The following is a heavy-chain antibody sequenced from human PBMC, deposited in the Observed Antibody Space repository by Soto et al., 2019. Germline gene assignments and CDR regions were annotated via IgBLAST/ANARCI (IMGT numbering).Heavy chain of an antibody. J-gene: IGHJ6*03. CDR3: ARDSPQTRGRDYYYMDV. CDR2: IKQDGSEK. D-gene: IGHD1-26*01. Sequence: GGSLRLSCAASGFTFSSYWMSWVRQAPGKGLEWVANIKQDGSEKYYVDSVKGRFTISRDNAKNSLYLQMNSLRAEDTAVYYCARDSPQTRGRDYYYMDVWGKGTTVTVSS. V-gene: IGHV3-7*03. CDR1: GFTFSSYW.